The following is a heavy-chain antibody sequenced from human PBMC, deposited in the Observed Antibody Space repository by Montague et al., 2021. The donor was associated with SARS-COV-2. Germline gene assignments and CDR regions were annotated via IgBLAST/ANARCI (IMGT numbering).Heavy chain of an antibody. CDR1: GGAISSYY. D-gene: IGHD4-11*01. CDR3: ARHYSSTLPAVY. V-gene: IGHV4-59*08. CDR2: IAYSGST. J-gene: IGHJ4*02. Sequence: SETLSLTCTGSGGAISSYYGSWFRQPPGKGLEWMGYIAYSGSTNYNPSLTGRVTMSVDTSKNQFSLKLNSVTAADTAVYYCARHYSSTLPAVYWGQGTLVTVSS.